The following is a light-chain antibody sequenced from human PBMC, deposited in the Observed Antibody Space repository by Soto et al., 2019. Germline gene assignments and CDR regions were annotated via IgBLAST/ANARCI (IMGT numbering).Light chain of an antibody. CDR1: QSISSY. Sequence: DIQMTQSPSSLSASVGDRVTITCRASQSISSYLNWYQQKPGKAPELLIHAASSLESGVPSRFSGSGSGTDFTLTISSLQPEDSATYYCQQSYSIPVTFGQGTKVEIK. CDR2: AAS. V-gene: IGKV1-39*01. J-gene: IGKJ2*01. CDR3: QQSYSIPVT.